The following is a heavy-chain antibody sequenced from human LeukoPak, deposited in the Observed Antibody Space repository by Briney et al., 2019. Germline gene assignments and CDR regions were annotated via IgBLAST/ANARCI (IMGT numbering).Heavy chain of an antibody. CDR1: GGSISSSNW. CDR3: ARSLYYYGSDSFDI. V-gene: IGHV4-4*02. CDR2: IYHSGST. D-gene: IGHD3-10*01. J-gene: IGHJ3*02. Sequence: SSETLSLTCAVSGGSISSSNWWSWVRQPPGKGLEWIGEIYHSGSTNYNPSLKSRVTISVDTSKNQFSLKLSSVTAADTAVYYCARSLYYYGSDSFDIWGQGTMVTDSS.